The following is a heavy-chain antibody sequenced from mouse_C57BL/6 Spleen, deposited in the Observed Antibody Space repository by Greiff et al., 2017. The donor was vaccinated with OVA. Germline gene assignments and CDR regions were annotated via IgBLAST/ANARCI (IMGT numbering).Heavy chain of an antibody. CDR3: TISTFAY. V-gene: IGHV14-4*01. CDR2: IDPENGDT. J-gene: IGHJ3*01. CDR1: GFNIKDDY. Sequence: VQLQQSGAELVRPGASVKLSCTASGFNIKDDYMHWVKQRPEQGLEWIGWIDPENGDTEYASKFQGKATITAETSSNTAYLQLSSLTSEDTAVYYCTISTFAYWGQGTLVTVSA.